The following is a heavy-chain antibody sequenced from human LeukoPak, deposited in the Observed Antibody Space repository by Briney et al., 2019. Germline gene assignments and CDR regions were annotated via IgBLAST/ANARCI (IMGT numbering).Heavy chain of an antibody. Sequence: GGSLRLSCAASGFTFSSYSMNWVRQAPGKGLEWVSSISSSSSYIYYADSVKGRFTISRDNAKNSLYLQMNSLRAEDTAVYYCARDMAVAAPDAFDIWGPGTMVTVSS. CDR1: GFTFSSYS. J-gene: IGHJ3*02. V-gene: IGHV3-21*01. D-gene: IGHD6-19*01. CDR3: ARDMAVAAPDAFDI. CDR2: ISSSSSYI.